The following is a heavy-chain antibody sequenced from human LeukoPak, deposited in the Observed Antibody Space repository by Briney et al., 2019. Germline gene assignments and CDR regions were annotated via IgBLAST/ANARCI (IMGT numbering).Heavy chain of an antibody. CDR1: GYTFTSYD. D-gene: IGHD5-24*01. V-gene: IGHV1-8*01. CDR3: ARGPEDGYNYDY. Sequence: ASVKVSYKASGYTFTSYDINWVRQATGQGLEWMGWMNPNSGNTGYAQKFQGRVTMTRNTSISTAYMELSSLRSEDTAVYYCARGPEDGYNYDYWGQGTLVTVSS. CDR2: MNPNSGNT. J-gene: IGHJ4*02.